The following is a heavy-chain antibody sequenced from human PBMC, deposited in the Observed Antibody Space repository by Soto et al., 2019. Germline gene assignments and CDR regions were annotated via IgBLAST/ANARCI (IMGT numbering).Heavy chain of an antibody. CDR1: GFTFSSYG. J-gene: IGHJ6*02. CDR2: ISYDGSNK. D-gene: IGHD4-17*01. V-gene: IGHV3-30*18. Sequence: GGSLRLSCAASGFTFSSYGMHWVRQAPGKGLEWVAVISYDGSNKYYADSVKGRFTISRDNSKNTLYLQMNSLRAEDTAVYYCAKTLGDYGDYLGDYYYYGMDVWGQGTTVTVSS. CDR3: AKTLGDYGDYLGDYYYYGMDV.